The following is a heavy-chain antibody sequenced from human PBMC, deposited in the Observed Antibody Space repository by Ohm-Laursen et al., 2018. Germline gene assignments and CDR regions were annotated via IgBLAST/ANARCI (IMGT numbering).Heavy chain of an antibody. J-gene: IGHJ3*02. CDR2: ISFDGSNE. V-gene: IGHV3-30*03. Sequence: SLRLSCAASGFTFSSYGMHWVRQAPGKGLEWVAVISFDGSNEYYADSVKGRFTISRDNSKNTLYVQMNNLRAEDTAVYYCARDGGSYQDDVFDIWGQGTMVTVSS. CDR3: ARDGGSYQDDVFDI. CDR1: GFTFSSYG. D-gene: IGHD3-16*01.